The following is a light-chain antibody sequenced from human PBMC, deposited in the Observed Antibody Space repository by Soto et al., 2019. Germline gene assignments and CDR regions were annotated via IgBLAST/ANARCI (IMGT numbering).Light chain of an antibody. CDR3: LQDHTYPWT. J-gene: IGKJ1*01. CDR2: GAS. V-gene: IGKV1-6*02. Sequence: IQVTQSPSSLSVSVTDIVTITFRASQDIGNDLGWYQQRPGEAPELLLYGASTLRSGVPSRFSGSGSGTHFALTINNLQPEDSATYFCLQDHTYPWTFGQGTKVDIK. CDR1: QDIGND.